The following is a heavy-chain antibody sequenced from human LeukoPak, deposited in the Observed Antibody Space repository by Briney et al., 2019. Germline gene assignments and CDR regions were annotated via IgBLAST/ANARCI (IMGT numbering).Heavy chain of an antibody. CDR2: IIPIFGTA. CDR3: ARGRNGLLWFGELLS. CDR1: GGTFSSYA. Sequence: GASVKVSCKASGGTFSSYAISWVRQAPGQGLEWMGGIIPIFGTAHYAQKFQGRVTVTADESTSTAYMELSSLRSADTAVYYCARGRNGLLWFGELLSWGQGTLVTVSS. V-gene: IGHV1-69*13. D-gene: IGHD3-10*01. J-gene: IGHJ5*02.